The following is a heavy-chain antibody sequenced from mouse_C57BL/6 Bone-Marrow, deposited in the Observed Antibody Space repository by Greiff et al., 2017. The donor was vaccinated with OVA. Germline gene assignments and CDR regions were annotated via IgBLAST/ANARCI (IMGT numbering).Heavy chain of an antibody. V-gene: IGHV1-64*01. D-gene: IGHD1-1*01. Sequence: QVQLQQSGAELVKPGASVKLSCKASGYTFTSYCMHWVKQRPEQGLEWIGMIHPNSGSTNYNEKFKSKATLTVDKSSNTAYLQLSSLTSEVSAGYCCARDYYDVFAYWGQGTLVTVSA. CDR1: GYTFTSYC. CDR2: IHPNSGST. CDR3: ARDYYDVFAY. J-gene: IGHJ3*01.